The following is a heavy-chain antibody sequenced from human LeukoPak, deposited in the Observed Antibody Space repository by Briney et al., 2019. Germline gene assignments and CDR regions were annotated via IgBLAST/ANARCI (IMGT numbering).Heavy chain of an antibody. J-gene: IGHJ2*01. D-gene: IGHD2-2*01. CDR1: GGSIIGYY. CDR3: ARSLGYCSSTSCYPSGDNWYFDL. Sequence: SETLSLTCTVSGGSIIGYYWNWIRQPPGKGLDWIGYIYHSGSTNYNPSLKSRVTISVDTSKNQFSLKLSSVTAADTAVYYCARSLGYCSSTSCYPSGDNWYFDLWGRGTLVTVSS. CDR2: IYHSGST. V-gene: IGHV4-59*08.